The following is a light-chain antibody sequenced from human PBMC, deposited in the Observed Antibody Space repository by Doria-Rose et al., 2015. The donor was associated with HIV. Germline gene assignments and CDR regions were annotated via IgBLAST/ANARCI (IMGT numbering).Light chain of an antibody. CDR2: KAS. CDR3: QQYNSYPCS. V-gene: IGKV1-5*03. Sequence: DIRMTQSPSTLSASVGDRVTITCRASQSISDWLAWYQQRPGKAPKLLIFKASTLESGVPSRFSGSGSGTEFTLTITDLQPDDFATYSCQQYNSYPCSFGQGTKLEIK. J-gene: IGKJ2*04. CDR1: QSISDW.